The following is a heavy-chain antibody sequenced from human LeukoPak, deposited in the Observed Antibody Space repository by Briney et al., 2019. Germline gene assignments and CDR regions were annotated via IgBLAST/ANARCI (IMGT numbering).Heavy chain of an antibody. CDR3: ARGTTVTWKPCDY. Sequence: PGGSLRLSCAASGFTFSSYAMHWVRQAPGKGLEWVAVISYDGSNKYYADSVKGRFTISRDNSKNTLYLQVNSLRGEETAVYYCARGTTVTWKPCDYWGQGTLVTVSS. J-gene: IGHJ4*02. CDR2: ISYDGSNK. CDR1: GFTFSSYA. D-gene: IGHD4-11*01. V-gene: IGHV3-30*04.